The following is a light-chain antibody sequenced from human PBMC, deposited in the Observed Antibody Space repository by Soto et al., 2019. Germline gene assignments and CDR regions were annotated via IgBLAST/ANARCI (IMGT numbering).Light chain of an antibody. CDR2: GAN. J-gene: IGKJ1*01. CDR1: QSISRY. V-gene: IGKV1-39*01. CDR3: QQNYGTPGT. Sequence: DAQLTQSPSSLSQSVGDRIIIDFRSSQSISRYLNWYQQRPGTAPKVLIFGANSLQSGVPSRFSGSGSGTEFTLTISSLQPEDFATYYCQQNYGTPGTFGQGTKVDIK.